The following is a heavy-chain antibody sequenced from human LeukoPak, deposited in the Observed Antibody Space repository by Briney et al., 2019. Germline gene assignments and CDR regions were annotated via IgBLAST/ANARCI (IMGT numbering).Heavy chain of an antibody. CDR1: GYTFTGYY. J-gene: IGHJ4*02. CDR3: ARYERQGGNLDY. CDR2: INPNSGVT. D-gene: IGHD4-23*01. Sequence: ASVKVSCKASGYTFTGYYMHWVRQAPGQGLEWMGWINPNSGVTNYAQKFQGRVTMTRDTSISTAYMELSRLRSDDTAVYYCARYERQGGNLDYWGQGTLVTVSS. V-gene: IGHV1-2*02.